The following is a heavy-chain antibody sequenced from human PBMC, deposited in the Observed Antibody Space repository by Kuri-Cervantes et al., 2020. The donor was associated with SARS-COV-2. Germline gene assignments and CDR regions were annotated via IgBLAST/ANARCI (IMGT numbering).Heavy chain of an antibody. J-gene: IGHJ6*02. CDR3: ASNSYYYGSGSYMYYYYYYGMDV. V-gene: IGHV4-34*01. Sequence: SETLSLPGAVYGGSFSGYYWSWIRQPPGKGLEWIGSIYYSGSTYYNPSLKSRVTISVDTSKNQFSLKLSSVTAADTAVYYCASNSYYYGSGSYMYYYYYYGMDVWGQGTTVTVSS. CDR1: GGSFSGYY. CDR2: IYYSGST. D-gene: IGHD3-10*01.